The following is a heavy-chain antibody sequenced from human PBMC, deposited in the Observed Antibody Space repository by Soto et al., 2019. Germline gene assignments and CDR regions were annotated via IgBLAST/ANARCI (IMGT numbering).Heavy chain of an antibody. CDR3: SIYWISYGCYWSFPPV. V-gene: IGHV3-15*01. D-gene: IGHD2-21*01. Sequence: EVQLVESGGGSVKPGGSLRLSCTASGFNFRGAWMTWVRQAPGKGLEWVGLIRSNLDGGTTDYAAPVKGRFTISRDDSKNTVSVEMNGLRSNDTVVYYCSIYWISYGCYWSFPPVWGQGTLVTVSS. CDR1: GFNFRGAW. J-gene: IGHJ4*02. CDR2: IRSNLDGGTT.